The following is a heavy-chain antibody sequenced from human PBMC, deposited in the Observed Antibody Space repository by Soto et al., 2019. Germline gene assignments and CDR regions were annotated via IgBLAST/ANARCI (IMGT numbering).Heavy chain of an antibody. CDR2: ISGYNGNT. Sequence: QVQLVQSGAEVKKPGASVTVSCKASGYTFTNYGFSWVRQAPGQGLEWMGWISGYNGNTKYAEKFQNRVTMTTDTSTNTAHMELRSLRSDDTAVYYCARAGQAPYYYYGMDVWGQGIAVTVSS. V-gene: IGHV1-18*01. J-gene: IGHJ6*02. CDR1: GYTFTNYG. CDR3: ARAGQAPYYYYGMDV.